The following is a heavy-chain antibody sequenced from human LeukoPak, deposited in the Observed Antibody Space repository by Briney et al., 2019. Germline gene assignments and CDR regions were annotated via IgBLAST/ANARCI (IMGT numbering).Heavy chain of an antibody. V-gene: IGHV3-30*04. Sequence: GGSLRLSCAASGFTFSSYAMQWVREAPGEGLEWGAVISYEGRNKYYADSVKGRFTISRDNSKNTLYLQMNSLRAEDTAVYYCARDWEGATQEDNWFDPWGQGTLVTVSS. CDR3: ARDWEGATQEDNWFDP. CDR1: GFTFSSYA. CDR2: ISYEGRNK. D-gene: IGHD1-26*01. J-gene: IGHJ5*02.